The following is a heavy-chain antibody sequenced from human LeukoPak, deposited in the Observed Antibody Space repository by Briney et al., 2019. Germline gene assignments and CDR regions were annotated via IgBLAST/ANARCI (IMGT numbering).Heavy chain of an antibody. J-gene: IGHJ6*02. V-gene: IGHV3-23*01. Sequence: PGGSLRLSCAASGFTFSNYAMSWVRQAPGKGLEWVSSISASGSTYYADSVKGRFTVSRDNSKNTLYLQMNSLRAEDTAVYYCARDLSQKVTDQLLRGGMDVWGQGTTVTVSS. CDR3: ARDLSQKVTDQLLRGGMDV. CDR1: GFTFSNYA. D-gene: IGHD2-2*01. CDR2: ISASGST.